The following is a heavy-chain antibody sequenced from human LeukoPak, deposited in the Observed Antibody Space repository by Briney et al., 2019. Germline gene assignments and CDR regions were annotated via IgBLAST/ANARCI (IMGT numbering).Heavy chain of an antibody. V-gene: IGHV4-59*11. D-gene: IGHD3-3*01. J-gene: IGHJ6*03. CDR3: ARVLQNYYHLDV. Sequence: SETLSLTCTVSGVSINSHYWSWIRQPPGKGLEWLGFIYDSGSANYKSSLESRVTMTLDTSKNQFSLKLNSVTAADTAVYYCARVLQNYYHLDVWGKGTTVTVSS. CDR2: IYDSGSA. CDR1: GVSINSHY.